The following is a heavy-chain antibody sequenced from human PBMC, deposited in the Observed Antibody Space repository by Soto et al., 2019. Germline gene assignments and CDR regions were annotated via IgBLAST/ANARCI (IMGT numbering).Heavy chain of an antibody. V-gene: IGHV3-21*01. CDR2: ISSSSSYI. J-gene: IGHJ4*02. CDR1: GFTFSSYS. Sequence: PGGSLRLSCAASGFTFSSYSMNWVRQAPGKGLEWVSSISSSSSYIYYADSVKGRFTISRDNAKNSLYLQMNSLRAEDTAVYYCARDFFFVPYCSSTSCPPGYWGQGTLVTVSS. CDR3: ARDFFFVPYCSSTSCPPGY. D-gene: IGHD2-2*01.